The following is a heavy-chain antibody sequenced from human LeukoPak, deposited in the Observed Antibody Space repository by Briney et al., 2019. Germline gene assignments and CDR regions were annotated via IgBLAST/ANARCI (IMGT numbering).Heavy chain of an antibody. Sequence: SETLSLTCTVSGGSMSGFFWTWIRQPPGRALEWIGSIYYSGSSTKYNPSLKSRVTISVDTSKNPFSLKLSSVTAADTAVYYCARRGSDSSGYYYYLDYWGQGTLVTVSS. CDR1: GGSMSGFF. CDR3: ARRGSDSSGYYYYLDY. CDR2: IYYSGSST. D-gene: IGHD3-22*01. V-gene: IGHV4-59*08. J-gene: IGHJ4*02.